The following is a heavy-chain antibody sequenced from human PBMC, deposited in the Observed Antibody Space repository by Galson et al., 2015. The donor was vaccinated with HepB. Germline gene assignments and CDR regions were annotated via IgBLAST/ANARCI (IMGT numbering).Heavy chain of an antibody. CDR2: INANTGNP. V-gene: IGHV7-4-1*02. CDR3: ARETTMVQGVIITSYYYYMDV. Sequence: SVKVSCKASGYTFTSYAMNWVRQAPGQGLEWMGWINANTGNPTYAQGFTGRFVFSLDTSVSTAYLQISSLKAEDTAVYYCARETTMVQGVIITSYYYYMDVWGKGTTVTVSS. J-gene: IGHJ6*03. D-gene: IGHD3-10*01. CDR1: GYTFTSYA.